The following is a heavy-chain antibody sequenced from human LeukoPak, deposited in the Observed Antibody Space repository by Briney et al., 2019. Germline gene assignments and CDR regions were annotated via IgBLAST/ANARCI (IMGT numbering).Heavy chain of an antibody. CDR1: GGSISSYY. CDR3: ARAKSVPGWNWFDP. CDR2: IYYSGST. V-gene: IGHV4-59*01. J-gene: IGHJ5*02. D-gene: IGHD1-1*01. Sequence: PSETLSLTCTVSGGSISSYYWSWIRQPPGKGLEWIGYIYYSGSTNYNPSLKSRVTISVDTSKNQFSLKLSSVTAADTAVYYCARAKSVPGWNWFDPWGQGTLVTVSS.